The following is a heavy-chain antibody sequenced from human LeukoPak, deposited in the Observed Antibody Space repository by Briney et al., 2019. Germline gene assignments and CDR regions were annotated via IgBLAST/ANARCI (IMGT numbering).Heavy chain of an antibody. J-gene: IGHJ3*02. D-gene: IGHD6-13*01. Sequence: ASVKVSCTASGYTFTGYYMHWVRQAPGQGLEWMGWINPNSGGTNYAQKFQGRVTMTRDTSISTAYMELSRLGSDDTAVYYCASGIAAAGTRAFDIWGQGTMVTVSS. CDR3: ASGIAAAGTRAFDI. CDR1: GYTFTGYY. CDR2: INPNSGGT. V-gene: IGHV1-2*02.